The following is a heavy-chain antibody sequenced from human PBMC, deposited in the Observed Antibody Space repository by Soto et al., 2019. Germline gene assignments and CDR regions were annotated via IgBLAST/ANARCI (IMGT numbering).Heavy chain of an antibody. V-gene: IGHV4-34*01. D-gene: IGHD3-3*01. Sequence: SETLSLTCAVYGWSFSGYYGSWLRLPPGKGLEWSGEINHSVSTNYNPSLKSRVTISVDTSKNQFSLKLSSVTAADTAVYYCARGLGSGYYYYYGMDVWGQGTTVTVSS. J-gene: IGHJ6*02. CDR1: GWSFSGYY. CDR3: ARGLGSGYYYYYGMDV. CDR2: INHSVST.